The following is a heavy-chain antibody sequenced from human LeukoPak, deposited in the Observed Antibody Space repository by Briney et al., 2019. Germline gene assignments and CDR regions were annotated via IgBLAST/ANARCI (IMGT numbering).Heavy chain of an antibody. J-gene: IGHJ4*02. CDR3: AGRRSSGWYAY. Sequence: QSGGSLRLSCAASGFTFSTYAMSWVRQAPGKGLEWVSAMSGSGGSTYYADSVKGRFLIFRDTSKNTVDLQMNSLRVEDTAVYYCAGRRSSGWYAYWGQGTLVTVSS. D-gene: IGHD6-19*01. CDR1: GFTFSTYA. CDR2: MSGSGGST. V-gene: IGHV3-23*01.